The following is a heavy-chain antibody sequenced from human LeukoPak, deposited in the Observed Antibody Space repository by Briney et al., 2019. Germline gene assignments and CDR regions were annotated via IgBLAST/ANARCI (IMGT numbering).Heavy chain of an antibody. D-gene: IGHD3-3*01. CDR1: GYTFTGYY. J-gene: IGHJ5*02. CDR2: INPNSGGT. Sequence: ASVKVSCKASGYTFTGYYMHWVRQAPGQGLEWMGWINPNSGGTNYAQKFQGRVTMTRDTSISTAYMELSRLRSDDTAVYYCARDREGYDFWSGYRFDPWGQGTLVTVSS. V-gene: IGHV1-2*02. CDR3: ARDREGYDFWSGYRFDP.